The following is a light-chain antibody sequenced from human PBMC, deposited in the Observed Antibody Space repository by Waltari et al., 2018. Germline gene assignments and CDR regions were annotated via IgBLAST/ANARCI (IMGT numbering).Light chain of an antibody. CDR3: QHYGTSLMYA. Sequence: ETVLTQSPGTLSLSPGDRATLSCRASQTVRGDFLAWYQQRRGPPPRLLIYSASKRAPGIPERFSGSGSGTDFTLTISGLEPEDFAVYYCQHYGTSLMYAFGQGTKLEIK. CDR2: SAS. V-gene: IGKV3-20*01. CDR1: QTVRGDF. J-gene: IGKJ2*01.